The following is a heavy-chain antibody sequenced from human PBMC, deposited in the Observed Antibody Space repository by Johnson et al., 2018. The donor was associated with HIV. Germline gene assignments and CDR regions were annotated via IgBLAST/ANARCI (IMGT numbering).Heavy chain of an antibody. CDR1: GITVSSNY. Sequence: MLLVESGGGVVQPGGSLRLSCAASGITVSSNYMSWVRQAPGKGLEWVSVIFTVGDVYYADSVKGRFTISRDNSKNTLYLQMNSLRAEDTAVYYCAKELALYSSGYGGDAFDIWGQGTMVTVSS. CDR3: AKELALYSSGYGGDAFDI. CDR2: IFTVGDV. D-gene: IGHD6-19*01. J-gene: IGHJ3*02. V-gene: IGHV3-66*01.